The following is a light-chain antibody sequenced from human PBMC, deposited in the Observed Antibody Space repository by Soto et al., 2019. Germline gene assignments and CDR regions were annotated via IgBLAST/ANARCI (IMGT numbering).Light chain of an antibody. V-gene: IGLV1-40*01. CDR1: SSNIRAGYD. CDR2: GNS. J-gene: IGLJ2*01. CDR3: QSYDSSLSGSVV. Sequence: QSVLTQPPSVSGVPGQRVSISCTGSSSNIRAGYDVHWYQQLPGTAPKLLIYGNSNRPSGVPDRFSGSKSGTSASLAITGLQAEDEADYACQSYDSSLSGSVVFGGGTKLTVL.